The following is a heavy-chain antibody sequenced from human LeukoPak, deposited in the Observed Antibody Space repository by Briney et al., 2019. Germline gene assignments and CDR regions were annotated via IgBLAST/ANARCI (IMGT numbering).Heavy chain of an antibody. V-gene: IGHV3-21*01. Sequence: GGSLRLSCAASGFTFSSYSMNWIRQAPGKGLEWVSSISSSTSYVYYADSVKGRFTISKDNAKNSLYLQMNSLRAEDTAVYYCARAGGSTVSHSDYWGQGTLVTVSS. CDR2: ISSSTSYV. CDR3: ARAGGSTVSHSDY. J-gene: IGHJ4*02. CDR1: GFTFSSYS. D-gene: IGHD4-17*01.